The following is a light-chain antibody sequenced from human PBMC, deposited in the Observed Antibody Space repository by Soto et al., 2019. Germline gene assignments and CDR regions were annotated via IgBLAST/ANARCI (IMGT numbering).Light chain of an antibody. J-gene: IGKJ1*01. Sequence: DIQRTQSPSTLSASVGDRVSISCRAIQSISSWLAWYQQKPGKAPKLLIYDASSLESGVPSRFSGSGSGTEFTLTISSLQPDDFATYYCQQYNSYWTFGQGTKVDI. CDR2: DAS. CDR3: QQYNSYWT. CDR1: QSISSW. V-gene: IGKV1-5*01.